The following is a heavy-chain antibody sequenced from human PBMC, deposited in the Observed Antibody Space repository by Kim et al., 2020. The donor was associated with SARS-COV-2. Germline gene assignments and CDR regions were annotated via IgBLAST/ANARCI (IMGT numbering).Heavy chain of an antibody. J-gene: IGHJ5*02. CDR2: ISYDGSNK. V-gene: IGHV3-30-3*01. Sequence: GGSLRLSCAASGFTFSNSAIHWVRQAPGKGLEWVAVISYDGSNKYYADSVKGRFTISRDNSKDTLYLQMNSLRAEDTAVYYCARGAYGYLGGFDPSCQGT. D-gene: IGHD1-1*01. CDR3: ARGAYGYLGGFDP. CDR1: GFTFSNSA.